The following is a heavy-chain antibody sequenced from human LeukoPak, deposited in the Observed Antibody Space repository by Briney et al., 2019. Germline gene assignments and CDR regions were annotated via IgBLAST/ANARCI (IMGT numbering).Heavy chain of an antibody. Sequence: PGRSLRLSCAASGFTFSSYAMSWVRQAPGKGLEWVSAISGSGGSTYYADSVKGRFTISRDNSKNTLYLQMNSLRAEDTAVYYCASRRRYDTPPDYWGQGTLVTVSS. D-gene: IGHD3-9*01. V-gene: IGHV3-23*01. CDR3: ASRRRYDTPPDY. CDR2: ISGSGGST. J-gene: IGHJ4*02. CDR1: GFTFSSYA.